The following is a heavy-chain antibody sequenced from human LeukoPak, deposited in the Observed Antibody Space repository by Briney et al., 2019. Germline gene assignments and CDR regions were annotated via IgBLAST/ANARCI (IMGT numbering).Heavy chain of an antibody. J-gene: IGHJ3*02. D-gene: IGHD6-13*01. Sequence: SETLSLTCTVSGGSISSSSDYWGWIRQPPGKGLEWIGYIYYSGSTNYNPSLKSRVTISVDTSKNQFSLKLSSVTAADTAVYYCARHRGSAAAGTRGAFDIWGQGTMVTVSS. CDR2: IYYSGST. CDR1: GGSISSSSDY. CDR3: ARHRGSAAAGTRGAFDI. V-gene: IGHV4-61*05.